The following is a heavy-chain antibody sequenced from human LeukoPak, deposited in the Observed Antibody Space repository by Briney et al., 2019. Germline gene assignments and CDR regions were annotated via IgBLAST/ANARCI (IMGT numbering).Heavy chain of an antibody. V-gene: IGHV3-7*01. J-gene: IGHJ5*02. CDR3: ARSLYDYVWGSYRPGWFDP. D-gene: IGHD3-16*02. CDR2: IKQDGSEK. CDR1: GFTFSSYW. Sequence: GGSLRLSCAASGFTFSSYWMSWVRQAPGKGLEWVANIKQDGSEKYYVDSVKGRFTISRDNAKNSLYLQMNSLRAEDTAVYYCARSLYDYVWGSYRPGWFDPWGQGTLVTVSS.